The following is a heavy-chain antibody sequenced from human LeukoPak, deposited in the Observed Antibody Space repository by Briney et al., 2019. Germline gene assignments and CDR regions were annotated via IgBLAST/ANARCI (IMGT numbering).Heavy chain of an antibody. CDR3: AKDGDSSGYNPSFDY. Sequence: PGGSLRLSCAASGFPFDDYAMHWVRQAPGKGLEWVSLISWDGGSTYYADSVKGRFTISRDNSKNSLYLQMNSLRAEDTALYYCAKDGDSSGYNPSFDYWGQGTLVTVSS. D-gene: IGHD3-22*01. CDR1: GFPFDDYA. V-gene: IGHV3-43D*03. CDR2: ISWDGGST. J-gene: IGHJ4*02.